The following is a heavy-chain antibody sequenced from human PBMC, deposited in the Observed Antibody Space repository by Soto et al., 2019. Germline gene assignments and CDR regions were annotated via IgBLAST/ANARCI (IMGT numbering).Heavy chain of an antibody. CDR1: GFTFRSYS. V-gene: IGHV3-48*02. CDR3: ARDRLTGDARAAFDM. D-gene: IGHD7-27*01. Sequence: EAQLLESGGGLVQTGESLRLSCVASGFTFRSYSVSWVRQAPGKGLEWIAYIDPSGYGVSHADSVRGRFAISRDNVENSLYLQLSSLRDEDTALYYCARDRLTGDARAAFDMGGEGTMVTVSS. CDR2: IDPSGYGV. J-gene: IGHJ3*02.